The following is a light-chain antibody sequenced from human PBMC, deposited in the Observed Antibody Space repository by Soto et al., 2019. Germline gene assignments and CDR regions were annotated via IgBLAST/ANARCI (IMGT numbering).Light chain of an antibody. Sequence: QSVLTQPPSASGSLGQSVTISCTGTSSDVGGYNSVSWYQQHPGRAPKLLIYEVYRRPSGVPDRFSGSKSGSSASLTVSGLQAEDEAEYFCSSFAGINTLYVFGTGTMVTVL. V-gene: IGLV2-8*01. CDR2: EVY. CDR3: SSFAGINTLYV. CDR1: SSDVGGYNS. J-gene: IGLJ1*01.